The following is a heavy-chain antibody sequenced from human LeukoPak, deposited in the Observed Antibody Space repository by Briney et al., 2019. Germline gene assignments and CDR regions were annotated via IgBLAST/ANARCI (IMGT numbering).Heavy chain of an antibody. J-gene: IGHJ4*02. D-gene: IGHD3-3*01. CDR3: ARDQTRYWSGYYYFGY. V-gene: IGHV1-69*13. Sequence: SVKVSCKASGGTFSSYAISWVRQAPGQGLEWMGGIIPIFGTANYAQKFQGRVTITADESTSTAYMELSSLRSEDTAVYYCARDQTRYWSGYYYFGYWGQGTLVTVSS. CDR2: IIPIFGTA. CDR1: GGTFSSYA.